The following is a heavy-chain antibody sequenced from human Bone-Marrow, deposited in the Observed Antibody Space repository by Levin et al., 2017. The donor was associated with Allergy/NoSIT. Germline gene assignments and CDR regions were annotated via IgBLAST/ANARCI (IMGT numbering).Heavy chain of an antibody. CDR2: ISYDGSNK. J-gene: IGHJ4*02. CDR1: GFTFSNYG. D-gene: IGHD1-26*01. Sequence: GGSLRLSCAASGFTFSNYGMHWVRQAPGKGLEWVAAISYDGSNKNYADSVKGRFTISRDNSKNTLSLQMNSLRAEDTAVYYCAKALYSGSYYGDYWGQGTLVTVSS. V-gene: IGHV3-30*18. CDR3: AKALYSGSYYGDY.